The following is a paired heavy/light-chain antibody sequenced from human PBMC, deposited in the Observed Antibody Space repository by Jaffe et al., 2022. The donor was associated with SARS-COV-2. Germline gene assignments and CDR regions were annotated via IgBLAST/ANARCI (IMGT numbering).Heavy chain of an antibody. CDR3: TTQYFDWLLVDY. CDR1: GFTFSNAW. D-gene: IGHD3-9*01. V-gene: IGHV3-15*01. CDR2: IKSKTDGGTT. Sequence: EVQLVESGGGLVKPGGSLRLSCAASGFTFSNAWMSWVRQAPGKGLEWVGRIKSKTDGGTTDYAAPVKGRFTISRDDSKNTLYLQMNSLKTEDTAVYYCTTQYFDWLLVDYWGQGTLVTVSS. J-gene: IGHJ4*02.
Light chain of an antibody. CDR2: KDS. Sequence: SYELTQPPSVSVSPGQTARITCSADALPKQYAYWYQQKPGQAPVLVIYKDSERPSGIPERFSGSSSGTTVTLTISGVQAEDEADYYCQSADSSDVVFGGGTKLTVL. CDR1: ALPKQY. J-gene: IGLJ2*01. V-gene: IGLV3-25*03. CDR3: QSADSSDVV.